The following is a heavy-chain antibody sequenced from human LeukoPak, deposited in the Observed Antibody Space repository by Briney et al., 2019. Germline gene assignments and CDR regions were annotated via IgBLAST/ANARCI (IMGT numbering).Heavy chain of an antibody. CDR3: ARSSYGWLVPTYFDY. CDR2: INHSGST. Sequence: SETLSLTCAVYGGSFSGYYWSWIRQPPGKGLEWIGEINHSGSTNYNPSLKSRVTISVDTSKNQFSLKLSSVTAADTAVYYCARSSYGWLVPTYFDYWGQGTLVTVSS. CDR1: GGSFSGYY. V-gene: IGHV4-34*01. D-gene: IGHD6-19*01. J-gene: IGHJ4*02.